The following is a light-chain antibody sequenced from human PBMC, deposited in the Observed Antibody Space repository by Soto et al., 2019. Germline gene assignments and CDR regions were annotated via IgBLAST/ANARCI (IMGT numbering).Light chain of an antibody. CDR2: WAS. CDR3: HQYFTAPQA. Sequence: DTVMTQSPDSLAVSLGETATIKCKSSKSLFYTSDNKNYLAWYQQRPGQRPRLLIYWASTRASGVPDRFSGSGSGTDFTLPITNIQAEDVASYYCHQYFTAPQAFGGGTKVE. CDR1: KSLFYTSDNKNY. J-gene: IGKJ4*02. V-gene: IGKV4-1*01.